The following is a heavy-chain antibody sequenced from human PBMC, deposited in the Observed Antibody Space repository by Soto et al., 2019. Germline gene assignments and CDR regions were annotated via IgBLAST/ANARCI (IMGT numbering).Heavy chain of an antibody. Sequence: SETLSITCAVSGGSISSGGYSWSWIRQPPGKGLERIGYIYHSGSMYYNPSLKSRVTISVVRSKNQFSLKLSSVTAADTAEYYCARVPDYWGHRTLVTVSS. V-gene: IGHV4-30-2*01. CDR2: IYHSGSM. CDR3: ARVPDY. CDR1: GGSISSGGYS. J-gene: IGHJ4*01.